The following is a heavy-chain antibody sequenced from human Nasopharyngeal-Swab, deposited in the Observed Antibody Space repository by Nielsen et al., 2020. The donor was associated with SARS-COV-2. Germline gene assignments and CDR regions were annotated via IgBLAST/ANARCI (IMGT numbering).Heavy chain of an antibody. CDR2: ISSSSSTR. CDR3: SRERELRGVYYYYYGMDV. D-gene: IGHD1-26*01. Sequence: WIRQPPGKGLEWVSYISSSSSTRYYADSVKGRFTISIDNAKNSLNLQMNSLRDEDTAVYYYSRERELRGVYYYYYGMDVWGQGTTVTVSS. J-gene: IGHJ6*02. V-gene: IGHV3-48*02.